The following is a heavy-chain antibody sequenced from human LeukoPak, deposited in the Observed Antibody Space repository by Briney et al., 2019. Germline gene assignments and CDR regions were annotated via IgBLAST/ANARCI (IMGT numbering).Heavy chain of an antibody. J-gene: IGHJ4*02. Sequence: GGSLRLSRAASGFTFSSYAMHWVRQAPGKGLEWVAVISCDGSNKYYADSVKGRFTISRDNSKNTLYLQMNSLRAEDTAVYYCARSVVVIKGSVDYWGQGTLVTVSS. CDR1: GFTFSSYA. CDR3: ARSVVVIKGSVDY. D-gene: IGHD3-22*01. CDR2: ISCDGSNK. V-gene: IGHV3-30-3*01.